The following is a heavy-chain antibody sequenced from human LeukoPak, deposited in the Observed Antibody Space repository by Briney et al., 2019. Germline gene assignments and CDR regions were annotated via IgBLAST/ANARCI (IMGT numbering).Heavy chain of an antibody. V-gene: IGHV3-23*01. Sequence: GGSLRLSCAASGFTFTSYAMSWVGQAPGKGLEWVSVISGSGGSTYYADSVKGRFTISRDNSKNTLYLQMNSLRAEDTAVYYCATMGIAGTYDAFDIRGQGTMVTVSS. J-gene: IGHJ3*02. CDR3: ATMGIAGTYDAFDI. CDR1: GFTFTSYA. CDR2: ISGSGGST. D-gene: IGHD6-13*01.